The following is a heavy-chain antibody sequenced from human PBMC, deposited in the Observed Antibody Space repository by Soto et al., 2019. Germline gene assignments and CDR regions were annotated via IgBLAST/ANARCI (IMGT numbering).Heavy chain of an antibody. V-gene: IGHV3-9*01. CDR1: GFTFDDYA. J-gene: IGHJ4*02. CDR3: AKGLTLGAN. CDR2: ISWNSGSI. D-gene: IGHD1-26*01. Sequence: EVQLVESGGGLVQPGRSLRLSCAASGFTFDDYAMHWVRQAPGKGLEWVSGISWNSGSIGYADSVKGRFTISRDNAKNSLYLQMNSLRAEDTALYYCAKGLTLGANWGQGILVTVSS.